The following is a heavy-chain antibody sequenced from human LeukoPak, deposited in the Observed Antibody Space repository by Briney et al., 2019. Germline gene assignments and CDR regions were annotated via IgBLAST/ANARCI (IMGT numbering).Heavy chain of an antibody. CDR2: ISSSSRYL. J-gene: IGHJ6*02. Sequence: GGSLRLSCAASGFTFTIYSMNWVSQAPGKGLEWVSSISSSSRYLYYADSLKGRFTISRDNAKNSSYLQIDSLRAEDTAIYYCARDLYLLRGYSVYEARWRLYGMDVWGRGTTVTVSS. D-gene: IGHD5/OR15-5a*01. CDR3: ARDLYLLRGYSVYEARWRLYGMDV. CDR1: GFTFTIYS. V-gene: IGHV3-21*04.